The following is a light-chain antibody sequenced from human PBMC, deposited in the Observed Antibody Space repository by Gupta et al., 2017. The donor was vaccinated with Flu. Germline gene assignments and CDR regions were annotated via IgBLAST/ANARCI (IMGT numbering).Light chain of an antibody. J-gene: IGKJ1*01. CDR2: AAS. CDR3: QQIDSNPSWT. Sequence: DIQMTQSPSSLSASVGDRVTITCRASQSISSYLNWYQQKPGKAPKLLIYAASSWQSGVPSRFSGSEYGTDFPLTISSRQPEDFASYYCQQIDSNPSWTFGQGTKVEIK. V-gene: IGKV1-39*01. CDR1: QSISSY.